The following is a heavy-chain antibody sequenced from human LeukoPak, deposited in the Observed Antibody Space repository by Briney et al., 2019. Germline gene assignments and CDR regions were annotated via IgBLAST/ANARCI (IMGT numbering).Heavy chain of an antibody. CDR3: AKTPPRITRTTLVAP. CDR2: ISGSGGST. J-gene: IGHJ5*02. CDR1: GFTFSSYA. V-gene: IGHV3-23*01. D-gene: IGHD1-7*01. Sequence: GGSLRLSCAASGFTFSSYAMSWVRQAPGKGLEGVSAISGSGGSTYYADSVKGRFTISRDNSKNTLYLQMNSLSAEDTAVYYCAKTPPRITRTTLVAPWGQGTLVTVSS.